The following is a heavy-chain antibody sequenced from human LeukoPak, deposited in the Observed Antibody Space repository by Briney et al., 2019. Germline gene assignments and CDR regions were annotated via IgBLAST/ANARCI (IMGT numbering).Heavy chain of an antibody. V-gene: IGHV3-23*01. CDR1: GITLSNYG. CDR2: ISGSGGST. Sequence: QPGGSLRLSCAVSGITLSNYGMSWVRQAPGKGLEWVAGISGSGGSTNYAGSVKVRFTISRDNRKNTLYLQMNSLRVEDTAVYFCAKRGVVIRVILVGFHKEAYYFDSWGQGALVTVSS. J-gene: IGHJ4*02. CDR3: AKRGVVIRVILVGFHKEAYYFDS. D-gene: IGHD3-22*01.